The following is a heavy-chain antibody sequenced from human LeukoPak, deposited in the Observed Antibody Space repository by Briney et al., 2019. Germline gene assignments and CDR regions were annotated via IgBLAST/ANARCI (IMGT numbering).Heavy chain of an antibody. CDR1: GESFSGYY. CDR2: INHSGST. Sequence: PSETLSLTCAVYGESFSGYYWSWIRQPPGKGLEWIGEINHSGSTNYNPSLKSRVTISVDTSKNQFSLKLSSVTAADTAVYYCARHYYGSGSLDPTLDYWGQGTLVTVSS. CDR3: ARHYYGSGSLDPTLDY. V-gene: IGHV4-34*01. J-gene: IGHJ4*02. D-gene: IGHD3-10*01.